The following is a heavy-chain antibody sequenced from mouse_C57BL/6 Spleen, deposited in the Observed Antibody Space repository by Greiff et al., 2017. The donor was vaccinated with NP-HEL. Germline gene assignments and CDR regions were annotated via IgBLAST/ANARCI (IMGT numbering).Heavy chain of an antibody. Sequence: VQLQQPGAELVKPGASVKLSCKASGYTFTSYWMQWVKQRPGQGLEWIGEIDPSDSYTNYNQKFKGKATLTVDTSSSTAYMQPSSLTYEDSAVYYCARRPGTTVVATGNAMDYWGQGTSVTVSS. CDR2: IDPSDSYT. CDR3: ARRPGTTVVATGNAMDY. V-gene: IGHV1-50*01. CDR1: GYTFTSYW. D-gene: IGHD1-1*01. J-gene: IGHJ4*01.